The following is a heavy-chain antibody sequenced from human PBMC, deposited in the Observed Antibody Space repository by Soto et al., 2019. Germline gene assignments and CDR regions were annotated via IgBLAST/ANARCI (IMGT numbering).Heavy chain of an antibody. CDR1: GFTFSGYG. CDR2: ISSSGSTI. V-gene: IGHV3-48*03. D-gene: IGHD3-22*01. CDR3: ARDQIVVAPFDY. Sequence: PGGSLRLSWAASGFTFSGYGMNGVRQAPGKGLEWVSYISSSGSTIYYADSVKGRFTISRDNAKNSLYLQMNSLRAEDTAVYYCARDQIVVAPFDYWGQGTLVTVSS. J-gene: IGHJ4*02.